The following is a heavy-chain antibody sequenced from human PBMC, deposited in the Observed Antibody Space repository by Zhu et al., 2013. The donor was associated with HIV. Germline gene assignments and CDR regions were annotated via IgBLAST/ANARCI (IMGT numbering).Heavy chain of an antibody. J-gene: IGHJ3*02. Sequence: QVQLVQSGAEVKKPGASVKVSCKASGYTFTSYAMHWVRQAPGQRLEWMGWINAGNGNTKYSQKFQGRVTITRDTSASTAYMELSSLRSEDTAVYYCARGGITIFGVVTNRAFDIWGQRTMVTVSS. V-gene: IGHV1-3*01. CDR1: GYTFTSYA. CDR3: ARGGITIFGVVTNRAFDI. D-gene: IGHD3-3*01. CDR2: INAGNGNT.